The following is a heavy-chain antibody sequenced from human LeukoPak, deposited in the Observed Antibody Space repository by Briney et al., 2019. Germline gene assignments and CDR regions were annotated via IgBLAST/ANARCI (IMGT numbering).Heavy chain of an antibody. V-gene: IGHV3-48*03. D-gene: IGHD2-15*01. J-gene: IGHJ3*02. CDR2: ISSSGSTI. Sequence: GGSLRLSCAASGSTFSSYEMNWVRQAPGKGLKWVSYISSSGSTIYYADSVKGRFTISRDNAKNSLYLQMNSLRAEDTAVYYCARVVVVVAATRDAFDIWGQGTMVTVSS. CDR3: ARVVVVVAATRDAFDI. CDR1: GSTFSSYE.